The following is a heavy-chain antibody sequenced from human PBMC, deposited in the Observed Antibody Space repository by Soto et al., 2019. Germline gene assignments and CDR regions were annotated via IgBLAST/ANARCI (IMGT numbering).Heavy chain of an antibody. J-gene: IGHJ4*02. CDR1: GYSFTTYA. V-gene: IGHV1-3*04. CDR3: ARDLGAVALDF. D-gene: IGHD1-26*01. CDR2: INSANGKT. Sequence: QVQLVQSGAEVKKPGASVKVSCKAFGYSFTTYAIQWVRQAPGQRLEWMGWINSANGKTKYSQKFQGRVTNTRDTSASTAYMELSSLTSEDTAVYYCARDLGAVALDFWGQGTLVTVSS.